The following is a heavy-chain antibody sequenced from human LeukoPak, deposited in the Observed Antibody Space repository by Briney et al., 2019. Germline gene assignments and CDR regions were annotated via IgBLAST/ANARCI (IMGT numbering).Heavy chain of an antibody. CDR1: GDSLSSSY. V-gene: IGHV4-59*01. J-gene: IGHJ5*02. CDR3: ARDLGRGTTYFDP. Sequence: SETLSLTCTVSGDSLSSSYWSWVRQPAGKGLEWIGYIYYTGNTNYNPSLKSRVTISIDTSKNQFSLKLSSVTAADTAVYYCARDLGRGTTYFDPWGQGTLATVSS. CDR2: IYYTGNT. D-gene: IGHD1-14*01.